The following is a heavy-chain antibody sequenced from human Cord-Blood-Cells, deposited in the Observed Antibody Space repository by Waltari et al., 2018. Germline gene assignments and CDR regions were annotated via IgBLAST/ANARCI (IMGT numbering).Heavy chain of an antibody. V-gene: IGHV4-34*01. D-gene: IGHD3-10*01. CDR3: ARGLQLLWFGEFDY. Sequence: QVQLQQWGAGLLKPSETLSLTCAVYGGSFSGYYWSWIRQPPGKGLEWIGEINHSGSTNYTPSLKSRVTISVDTSKSQFSLKLSSVTAADTAVYYCARGLQLLWFGEFDYWGQGTLVTVSS. CDR1: GGSFSGYY. J-gene: IGHJ4*02. CDR2: INHSGST.